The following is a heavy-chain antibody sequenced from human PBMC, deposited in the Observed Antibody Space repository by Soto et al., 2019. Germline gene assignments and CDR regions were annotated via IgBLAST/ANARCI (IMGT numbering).Heavy chain of an antibody. CDR1: GYTFTSYD. J-gene: IGHJ4*02. V-gene: IGHV1-8*01. D-gene: IGHD2-15*01. Sequence: QVPLVQSGAEVKKPGASVKVSCKASGYTFTSYDINWVRQATGQGLEWMGWMNPNSGNTGYAQKFQGRVTMTRNTSISTAYMELSSLRSEDTAVYYCARGQGCSGGSCYSGGDYWGQGTLVTVSS. CDR3: ARGQGCSGGSCYSGGDY. CDR2: MNPNSGNT.